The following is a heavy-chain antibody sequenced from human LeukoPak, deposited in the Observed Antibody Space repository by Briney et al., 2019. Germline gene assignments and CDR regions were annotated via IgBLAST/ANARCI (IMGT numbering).Heavy chain of an antibody. J-gene: IGHJ5*02. Sequence: SETLSLTCTVSDGSLSSYYWSWIRQPAGKGLEWIGHIYSTGRTNYNPSLKSRVTISVDTSKNQFSLKLSSVTAADTAVYYCARLGLGDEACWFDPWGQGTLVTVSS. CDR1: DGSLSSYY. V-gene: IGHV4-4*07. CDR2: IYSTGRT. CDR3: ARLGLGDEACWFDP. D-gene: IGHD3-10*01.